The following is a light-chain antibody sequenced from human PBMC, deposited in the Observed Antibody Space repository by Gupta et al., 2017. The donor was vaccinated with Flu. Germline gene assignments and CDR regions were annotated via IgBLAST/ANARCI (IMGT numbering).Light chain of an antibody. J-gene: IGLJ2*01. CDR1: SSDVGNYNL. Sequence: QSALTKPASASGSPVQSITIFSTGTSSDVGNYNLVSWYQHHPGKAPKLMIYEGTTRPSGVSDRFSGSKSGNTASLTIYGLQADDEADYYCCSYAGIVLFGGGTKLTVL. CDR2: EGT. V-gene: IGLV2-23*01. CDR3: CSYAGIVL.